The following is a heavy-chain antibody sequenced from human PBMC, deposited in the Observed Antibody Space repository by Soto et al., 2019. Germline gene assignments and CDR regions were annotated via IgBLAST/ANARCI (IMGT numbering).Heavy chain of an antibody. V-gene: IGHV3-33*01. CDR1: GFSFSSNG. CDR3: ARDQGDG. Sequence: QVQLVESGGGVVQTGRSLRLSCAASGFSFSSNGMHWVRQAPGKGLEWVAVIWYDGSDKYYADSVKGRFTISRDNSKNTLYLQMNSLRAEDTAVYYCARDQGDGWGQGTLVTVSS. J-gene: IGHJ4*02. D-gene: IGHD2-21*02. CDR2: IWYDGSDK.